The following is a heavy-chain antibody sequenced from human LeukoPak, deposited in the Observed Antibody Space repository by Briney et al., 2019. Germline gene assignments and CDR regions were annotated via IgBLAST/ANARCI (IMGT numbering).Heavy chain of an antibody. CDR1: GFTFSSYG. Sequence: PGGSLRLSCAASGFTFSSYGMHWVRQAPGKGLEWAAFIRYDGSNKYYADSVKGRFTISRDNSKNTLYLQMNSLRAEDTAVYYCAKDPQWLLLPDFDYWGQGTLVTVSS. CDR2: IRYDGSNK. V-gene: IGHV3-30*02. CDR3: AKDPQWLLLPDFDY. J-gene: IGHJ4*02. D-gene: IGHD3-22*01.